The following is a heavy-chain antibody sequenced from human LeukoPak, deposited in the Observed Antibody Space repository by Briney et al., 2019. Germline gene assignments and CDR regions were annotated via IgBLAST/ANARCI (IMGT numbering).Heavy chain of an antibody. CDR2: ISGSGGST. J-gene: IGHJ4*02. D-gene: IGHD6-19*01. CDR1: GFTFSSYA. V-gene: IGHV3-23*01. CDR3: AKSRGVAVAGPHY. Sequence: GGSLRLSCAASGFTFSSYAMSWVRQAPGKGLEWVSAISGSGGSTYYADSVKGRFTISRDKSKNTLYLQMNSLRAEDTAVYYCAKSRGVAVAGPHYPGQGTLVTVSS.